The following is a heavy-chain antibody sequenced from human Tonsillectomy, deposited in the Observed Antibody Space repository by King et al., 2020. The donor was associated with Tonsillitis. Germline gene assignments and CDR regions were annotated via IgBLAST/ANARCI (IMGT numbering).Heavy chain of an antibody. D-gene: IGHD6-19*01. CDR2: IYPGDSDT. CDR1: GYNFSSYF. Sequence: QLVQSGAEVKKPGDSLKISCKGSGYNFSSYFIAWVRQMPGKGLEWMGLIYPGDSDTTYSPSFQGQVTISADKSISTAYLQWSSLKASDTAMYYCARSPGFGSGWSIFYWGQGTLVTVSS. CDR3: ARSPGFGSGWSIFY. V-gene: IGHV5-51*01. J-gene: IGHJ4*02.